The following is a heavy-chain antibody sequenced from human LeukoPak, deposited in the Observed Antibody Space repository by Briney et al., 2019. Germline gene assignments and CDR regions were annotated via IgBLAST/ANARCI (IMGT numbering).Heavy chain of an antibody. D-gene: IGHD3-22*01. V-gene: IGHV3-21*01. J-gene: IGHJ6*02. CDR2: ISSSSSYI. CDR1: GFTFSSYN. CDR3: ARVYDSSGYYAYYYGMDV. Sequence: PGGSLRLSCAASGFTFSSYNMHWVRQAPGKGLEWVSSISSSSSYIYYADSVKGRFTISRDNAKNSLYLQMNSLRAEDTAVYYCARVYDSSGYYAYYYGMDVWGQGTTVTVSS.